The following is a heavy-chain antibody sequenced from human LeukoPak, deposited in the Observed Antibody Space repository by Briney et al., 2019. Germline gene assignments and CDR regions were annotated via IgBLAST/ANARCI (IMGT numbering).Heavy chain of an antibody. D-gene: IGHD6-19*01. CDR3: AKGSGSGWYGWFAP. V-gene: IGHV3-23*01. J-gene: IGHJ5*02. CDR1: GFTFSDHY. Sequence: GGSLRLSCAASGFTFSDHYMDWVRQAPGKGLEWVSSIEASGGATYYADSVKGRFTIYRDNSKNTFYLQMNSLRAEDTAVYYCAKGSGSGWYGWFAPWGQGTLVTVSS. CDR2: IEASGGAT.